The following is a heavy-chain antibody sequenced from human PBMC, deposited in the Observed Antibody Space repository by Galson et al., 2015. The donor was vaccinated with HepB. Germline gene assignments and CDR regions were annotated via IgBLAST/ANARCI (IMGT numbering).Heavy chain of an antibody. CDR2: IRRKTYGETT. D-gene: IGHD6-19*01. CDR1: GFTFGDYG. J-gene: IGHJ4*02. Sequence: SLRLSCAGSGFTFGDYGVSWFRQAPGKGLEWIGFIRRKTYGETTEHAASLRGRFTISRDDSKNMGYLQMNSLKTEDTGVYYCTAFWDYSGWVLIPRVDHWGQGTLVTVSS. CDR3: TAFWDYSGWVLIPRVDH. V-gene: IGHV3-49*03.